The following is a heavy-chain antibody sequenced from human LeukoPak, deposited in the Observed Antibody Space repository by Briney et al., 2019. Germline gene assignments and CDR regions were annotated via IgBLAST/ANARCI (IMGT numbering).Heavy chain of an antibody. Sequence: SETLSLTCTVSGGSISSGGYYWSWIRQHPGKGLEWIGYIYYSGSTYYNPSLKSRVTISVDTSKNQFSLKLSSVTAADTAVYYCARSDSSGYYYDYWGQGTLVTVSS. D-gene: IGHD3-22*01. CDR2: IYYSGST. CDR3: ARSDSSGYYYDY. CDR1: GGSISSGGYY. J-gene: IGHJ4*02. V-gene: IGHV4-31*03.